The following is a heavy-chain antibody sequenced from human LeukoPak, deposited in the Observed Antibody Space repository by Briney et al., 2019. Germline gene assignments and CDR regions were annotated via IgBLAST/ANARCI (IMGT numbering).Heavy chain of an antibody. Sequence: SCKASGYTFTSYDINWVRQAPGKGLEWVSVIYSGGSTYYADSVKGRFTISRDNSKNTLYLQMSSLRAEDTAVYYCAKVAEVGATGYYYYMDVWGKGTTVTISS. CDR2: IYSGGST. CDR3: AKVAEVGATGYYYYMDV. D-gene: IGHD1-26*01. CDR1: GYTFTSYD. V-gene: IGHV3-66*01. J-gene: IGHJ6*03.